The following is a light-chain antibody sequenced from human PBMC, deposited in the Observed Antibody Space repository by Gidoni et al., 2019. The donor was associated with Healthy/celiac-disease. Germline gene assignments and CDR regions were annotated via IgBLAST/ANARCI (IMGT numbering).Light chain of an antibody. V-gene: IGLV2-8*01. J-gene: IGLJ1*01. Sequence: QSALTQPTSASGSPGQSVTISCTGTSSDVGGYNYVSWYQQHPGKAPKLMIYEVSKRPSGVPDRFSGSKSGNTASLTVSGLQAEDEADYYCSSYAGSILFGTGTKVTVL. CDR3: SSYAGSIL. CDR1: SSDVGGYNY. CDR2: EVS.